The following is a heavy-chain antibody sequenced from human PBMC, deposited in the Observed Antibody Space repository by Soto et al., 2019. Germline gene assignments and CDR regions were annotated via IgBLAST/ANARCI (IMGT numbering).Heavy chain of an antibody. D-gene: IGHD3-3*01. Sequence: SETLSLTCTVSGDSVSSNNYFWGWIRQPPGKGLEWIGSIFYSGSTYYSPSLKSRITISLDTSKNQFSLNLRSVTATDTAVYFCARHRSVYPTDYRGQGTLVTVSS. CDR1: GDSVSSNNYF. V-gene: IGHV4-39*01. J-gene: IGHJ4*02. CDR3: ARHRSVYPTDY. CDR2: IFYSGST.